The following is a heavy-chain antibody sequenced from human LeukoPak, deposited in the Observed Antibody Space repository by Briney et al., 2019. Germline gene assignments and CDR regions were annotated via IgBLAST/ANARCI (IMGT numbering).Heavy chain of an antibody. Sequence: ASVKVSCKASGYTFTSYAMHWVRQAPGQRLEWMGWINAGNGNTKYSQKFQGRVTITRDTSASTAYMELSSLRSEDTAVYYCARGGSGWHKLDAFDIWGQGTMVTVSS. CDR3: ARGGSGWHKLDAFDI. V-gene: IGHV1-3*01. CDR2: INAGNGNT. D-gene: IGHD6-19*01. CDR1: GYTFTSYA. J-gene: IGHJ3*02.